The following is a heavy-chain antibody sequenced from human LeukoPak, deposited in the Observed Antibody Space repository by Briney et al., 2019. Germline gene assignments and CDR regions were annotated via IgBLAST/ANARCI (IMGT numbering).Heavy chain of an antibody. CDR3: ARVVSAMPNWFDP. Sequence: SETLSLTCTVSGGSISGTYYWSWIRQPPGKGLEWIGYIYYTGTTDSNPSLKSRVTISLDTSKNQFSLKLSSVTAADTAVYYCARVVSAMPNWFDPWGQGTLVTVSS. CDR2: IYYTGTT. J-gene: IGHJ5*02. CDR1: GGSISGTYY. V-gene: IGHV4-59*12. D-gene: IGHD2-2*01.